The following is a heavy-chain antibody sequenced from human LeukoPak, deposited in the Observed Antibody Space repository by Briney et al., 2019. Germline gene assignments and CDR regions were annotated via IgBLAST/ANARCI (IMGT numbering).Heavy chain of an antibody. Sequence: GGSLRLSRAASGFTFDDYGMSWVRQAPGKGLEWVSGINWNGGSTGYSDSVKGRFTISRDNAKNSLYLQMNSLRAEDTALYYCARVSYYYYYYMDVWGKGTTVTVSS. J-gene: IGHJ6*03. V-gene: IGHV3-20*04. CDR2: INWNGGST. CDR3: ARVSYYYYYYMDV. CDR1: GFTFDDYG.